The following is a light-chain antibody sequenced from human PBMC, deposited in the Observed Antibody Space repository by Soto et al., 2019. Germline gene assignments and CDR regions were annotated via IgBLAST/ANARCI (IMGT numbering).Light chain of an antibody. V-gene: IGLV1-40*01. J-gene: IGLJ1*01. CDR3: QSYDSSLSGFYV. CDR2: GNS. CDR1: SSNIGAGYD. Sequence: QSVLTQPPSVSGAPGQRVTISCTGSSSNIGAGYDVHWYQQLPGTAPKLLISGNSNRPSGVPDRFSGSKSGTSASLASTGLQAEDEADYYCQSYDSSLSGFYVFGTGTKLTVL.